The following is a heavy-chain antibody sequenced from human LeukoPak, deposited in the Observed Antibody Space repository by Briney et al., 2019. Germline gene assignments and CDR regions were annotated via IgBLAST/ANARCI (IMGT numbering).Heavy chain of an antibody. Sequence: SETLSLTCTVSAGSISSYYWSWIRQPPGKGLEWIGYIYYSGSTNYNPSLKSRVTISVDTSKNQFSLKLSSVTAADTAVYYCARGPYGDIVVVPATMGAFDIWGQGTMVTVSS. CDR3: ARGPYGDIVVVPATMGAFDI. V-gene: IGHV4-59*01. CDR1: AGSISSYY. D-gene: IGHD2-2*01. J-gene: IGHJ3*02. CDR2: IYYSGST.